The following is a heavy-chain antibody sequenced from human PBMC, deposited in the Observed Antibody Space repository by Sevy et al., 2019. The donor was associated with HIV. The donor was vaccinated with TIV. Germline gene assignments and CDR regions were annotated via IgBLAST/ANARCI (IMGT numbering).Heavy chain of an antibody. CDR2: IGHDGNKY. D-gene: IGHD2-15*01. CDR1: GFTLSSVG. J-gene: IGHJ5*02. CDR3: AKDYCIGNDCFLGWFDP. Sequence: GGSLRLSCAASGFTLSSVGIHWVRLTPGTGLEWLAFIGHDGNKYFYGASVKGRITTSRDNPKKTVSLQMNSLRVEDTAIYYCAKDYCIGNDCFLGWFDPRGQGTVVTVSS. V-gene: IGHV3-30*02.